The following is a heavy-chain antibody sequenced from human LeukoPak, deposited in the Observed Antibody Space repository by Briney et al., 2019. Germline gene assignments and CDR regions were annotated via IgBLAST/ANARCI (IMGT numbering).Heavy chain of an antibody. V-gene: IGHV1-2*02. CDR3: ATPFLSYDAFDI. D-gene: IGHD3-3*02. Sequence: ASVKVSCKASGYTFTGYYKHWVRQAPGQGLEWMGLINPNSGGTNYAQKFQGRVTMTRDTSISTAYMELSRLRSDDTAVYYCATPFLSYDAFDIWGQGTMVTVSS. CDR2: INPNSGGT. J-gene: IGHJ3*02. CDR1: GYTFTGYY.